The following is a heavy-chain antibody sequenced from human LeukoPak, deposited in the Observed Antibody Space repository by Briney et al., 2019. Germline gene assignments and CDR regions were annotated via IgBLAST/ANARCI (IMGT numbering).Heavy chain of an antibody. CDR2: ISGSGSHA. D-gene: IGHD1-1*01. CDR3: GSGPVGTTVP. J-gene: IGHJ5*02. Sequence: GGSLRLSCAASGFSFGSYAMGWTRQASGQGLEWVSAISGSGSHANYAESVKGRFTISRDNSKNTLYLQMHSLIAADTAVYYCGSGPVGTTVPWGQGTLVTVSS. CDR1: GFSFGSYA. V-gene: IGHV3-23*01.